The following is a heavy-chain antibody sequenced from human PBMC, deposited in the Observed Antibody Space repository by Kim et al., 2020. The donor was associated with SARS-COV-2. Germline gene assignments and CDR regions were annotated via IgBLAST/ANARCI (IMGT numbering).Heavy chain of an antibody. J-gene: IGHJ4*02. CDR2: T. CDR3: ARAVDYYFDY. Sequence: THYNPSLKSRVTISVDPSKNQFSLKLSSVTAADTAVYYCARAVDYYFDYWGQGTLVTVSS. V-gene: IGHV4-34*01.